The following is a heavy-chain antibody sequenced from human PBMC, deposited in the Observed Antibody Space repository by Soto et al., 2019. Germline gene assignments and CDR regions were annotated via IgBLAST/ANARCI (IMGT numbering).Heavy chain of an antibody. CDR2: ISYDGRDK. J-gene: IGHJ4*02. CDR1: GFTFSSYA. D-gene: IGHD1-26*01. V-gene: IGHV3-30*04. CDR3: ARSAGGSYPQYDY. Sequence: QVQLVESGGGVVQPGRSLRLSCAASGFTFSSYAMHWVRQAPGTGLEWVAVISYDGRDKYYPDSVKGRFTISRDNSKNTLYLQMNSLRAGDTAVYYCARSAGGSYPQYDYWGQGTLVTVSS.